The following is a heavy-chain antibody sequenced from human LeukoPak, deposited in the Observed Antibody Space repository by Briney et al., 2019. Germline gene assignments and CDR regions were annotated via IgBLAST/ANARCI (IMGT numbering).Heavy chain of an antibody. Sequence: SGGSLRLSCAASGFTFDDYGMSWVRQAPGKALEWVSGINWNGGVISYADSVKGRFTISRDNAKNSLYLQMNSLRAEDTALYYCVRGYSSGYCFDFWGQGTLVTVSS. CDR1: GFTFDDYG. CDR2: INWNGGVI. CDR3: VRGYSSGYCFDF. D-gene: IGHD3-22*01. V-gene: IGHV3-20*04. J-gene: IGHJ4*02.